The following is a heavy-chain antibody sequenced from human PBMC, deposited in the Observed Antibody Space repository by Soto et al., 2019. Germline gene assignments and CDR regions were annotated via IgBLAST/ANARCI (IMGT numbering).Heavy chain of an antibody. CDR1: GGTFSSYA. V-gene: IGHV1-69*13. D-gene: IGHD1-26*01. J-gene: IGHJ6*02. CDR3: ASVGATPYYYYGMDV. Sequence: GASVKVSCKASGGTFSSYAISLVRQAPGQGLEWMGGIIPIFGTANYAQKFQGRVTITADESTSTAYMELSSPRSEDTAVYYCASVGATPYYYYGMDVWGQGTTVTVSS. CDR2: IIPIFGTA.